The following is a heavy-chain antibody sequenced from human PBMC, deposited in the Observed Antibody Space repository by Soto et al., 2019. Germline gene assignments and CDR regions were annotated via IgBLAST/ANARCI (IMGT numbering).Heavy chain of an antibody. D-gene: IGHD2-15*01. CDR1: GGTFSSYT. V-gene: IGHV1-69*02. CDR3: ARGGGYCSGGSCYGWFDP. CDR2: IIPILGIA. J-gene: IGHJ5*02. Sequence: QVQLVQSGAEVKKPGSSVKVSCKASGGTFSSYTISWVRQAPGQGLEWMGRIIPILGIANYAQKFQGRVTINAEKSASTAYMGLRSLRSEATAVYYCARGGGYCSGGSCYGWFDPWGQGTLVTVSS.